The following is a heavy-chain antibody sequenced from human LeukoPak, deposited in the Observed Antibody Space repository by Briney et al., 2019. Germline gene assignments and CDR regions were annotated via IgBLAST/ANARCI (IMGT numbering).Heavy chain of an antibody. CDR3: ARDSAVKGISSD. D-gene: IGHD6-13*01. J-gene: IGHJ4*02. CDR1: GFPFSNYW. Sequence: GGSLRLSCGASGFPFSNYWMSWVRQAPGKGLEWMVNIMQDGSERYYADSVKGRSTISRDNAKNSLYLQMNSLRAEDTAVYYCARDSAVKGISSDWGQGTLVTVSS. V-gene: IGHV3-7*05. CDR2: IMQDGSER.